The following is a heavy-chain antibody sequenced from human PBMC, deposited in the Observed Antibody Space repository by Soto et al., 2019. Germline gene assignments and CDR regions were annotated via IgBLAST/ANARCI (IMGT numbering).Heavy chain of an antibody. CDR3: ARSYCSCVSCWGDDDFDI. CDR1: VFTFSNNW. CDR2: INSDGSST. V-gene: IGHV3-74*01. J-gene: IGHJ3*02. D-gene: IGHD2-15*01. Sequence: VVSLRLSFITSVFTFSNNWMHWIRQAPGKGLVWVSRINSDGSSTSYADSVKGRFTISRDNAKNTLYLQMNSLRAEDTAVYYCARSYCSCVSCWGDDDFDIWGQ.